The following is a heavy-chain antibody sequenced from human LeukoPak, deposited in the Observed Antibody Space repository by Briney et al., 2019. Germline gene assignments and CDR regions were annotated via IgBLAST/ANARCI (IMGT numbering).Heavy chain of an antibody. D-gene: IGHD1-26*01. CDR1: GGSISSYY. Sequence: SETLSLTCTVSGGSISSYYWSWIRRPPGKGLEWIGYIYYSGSTNYNPSLKSRVTISVDTSKNQFSLKLSSVTAADTAVYYCARWGESGDSAVYAFDIWGQGTMVTVSS. V-gene: IGHV4-59*01. CDR2: IYYSGST. J-gene: IGHJ3*02. CDR3: ARWGESGDSAVYAFDI.